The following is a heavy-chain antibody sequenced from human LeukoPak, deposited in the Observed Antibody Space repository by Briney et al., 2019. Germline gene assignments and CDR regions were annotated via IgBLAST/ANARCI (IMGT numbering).Heavy chain of an antibody. J-gene: IGHJ4*02. Sequence: GGSLRLSCAASGFTFSNYGMSWVRQAPGKGLEWVSSISGNGINTYYEDSVKGRFTVSRDNSKNTLYLQMNSLRAEDTAVYYCARVPFGELFSYFDYWGQGTLVTVSS. V-gene: IGHV3-23*01. D-gene: IGHD3-10*01. CDR1: GFTFSNYG. CDR3: ARVPFGELFSYFDY. CDR2: ISGNGINT.